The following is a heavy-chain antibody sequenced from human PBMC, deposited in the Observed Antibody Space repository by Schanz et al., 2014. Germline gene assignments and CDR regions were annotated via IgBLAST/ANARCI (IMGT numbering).Heavy chain of an antibody. CDR1: GFIFSDYY. CDR3: ARDGYSVVVISPTESFDI. Sequence: QVQLVESGGGLVKPGGSLRLSCAASGFIFSDYYMAWIRQAPGKGPEYVSYISSGGTTTYHSDSVKGRFTISRDNAKSSLYLQMNSLRAEDTAVYYCARDGYSVVVISPTESFDIWVQGTMVTVSP. D-gene: IGHD2-21*01. V-gene: IGHV3-11*04. J-gene: IGHJ3*02. CDR2: ISSGGTTT.